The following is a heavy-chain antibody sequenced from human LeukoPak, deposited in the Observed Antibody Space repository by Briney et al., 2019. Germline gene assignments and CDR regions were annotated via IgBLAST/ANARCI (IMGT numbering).Heavy chain of an antibody. J-gene: IGHJ4*02. V-gene: IGHV3-15*01. CDR3: TTFFRRFGELLVV. CDR1: GFTFSNTW. D-gene: IGHD3-10*01. CDR2: IKRKTDGGTT. Sequence: GGSLRLSCAASGFTFSNTWMSWVRQAPGKGLEWVGRIKRKTDGGTTDYAAPVKGRFTISRDHSKNTLYLQMNSLKTEDTAVYYCTTFFRRFGELLVVWGQGTLVTVSS.